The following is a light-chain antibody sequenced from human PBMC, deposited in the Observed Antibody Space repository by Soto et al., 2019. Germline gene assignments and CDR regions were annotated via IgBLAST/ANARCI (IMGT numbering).Light chain of an antibody. Sequence: IQRTQSPSSLSATVLYRVTITCQPTQDISNLLNWFQQKPGKAPKLLIYDASNLETGVPSRFSGSGSGTDFTFTISSLQAEDIATYYCQQYENLPITFGQGTRLEIK. CDR3: QQYENLPIT. CDR2: DAS. CDR1: QDISNL. J-gene: IGKJ5*01. V-gene: IGKV1-33*01.